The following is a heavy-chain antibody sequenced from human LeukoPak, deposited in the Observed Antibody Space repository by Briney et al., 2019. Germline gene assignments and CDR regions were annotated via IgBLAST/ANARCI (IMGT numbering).Heavy chain of an antibody. CDR2: INHGGST. V-gene: IGHV4-34*01. CDR1: GESFSGYY. CDR3: ASKARDIVVVPAARFDY. Sequence: SETLSLTCAVYGESFSGYYWSWIRQPPGKGLEWIGEINHGGSTNYNPSLKSRVTISVDTSKNQFSLKLSSVTAADTAVYYCASKARDIVVVPAARFDYWGQGTLVTVSS. D-gene: IGHD2-2*01. J-gene: IGHJ4*02.